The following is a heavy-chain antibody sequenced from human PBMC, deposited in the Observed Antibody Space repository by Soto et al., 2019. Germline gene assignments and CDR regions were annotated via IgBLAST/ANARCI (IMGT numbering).Heavy chain of an antibody. J-gene: IGHJ3*02. V-gene: IGHV3-7*01. CDR1: GFTFSSYW. CDR3: ASTFTACDI. Sequence: EVQLVESGGGLVQPGGSLRLSCAASGFTFSSYWMSWVRQAPGKGLDWVANIKQDGSEKYYVDSVKGRFTISRDTAKNSLYLQMNSLSAEDTAVYYCASTFTACDILGQGTMVTVSS. CDR2: IKQDGSEK.